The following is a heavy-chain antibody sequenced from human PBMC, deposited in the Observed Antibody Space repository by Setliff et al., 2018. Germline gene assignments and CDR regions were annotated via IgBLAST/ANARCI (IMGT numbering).Heavy chain of an antibody. Sequence: PGGSLRLSCAASGFTFSSYSMNWVRQAPGKGLEWVSYISSGGSTIYYADSMKGRFTISRDNARNSLYLQMNSLGVEDTAVYYCARTGSARWYVPDYWGQGTLVTVSS. J-gene: IGHJ4*02. D-gene: IGHD2-2*01. V-gene: IGHV3-48*04. CDR2: ISSGGSTI. CDR1: GFTFSSYS. CDR3: ARTGSARWYVPDY.